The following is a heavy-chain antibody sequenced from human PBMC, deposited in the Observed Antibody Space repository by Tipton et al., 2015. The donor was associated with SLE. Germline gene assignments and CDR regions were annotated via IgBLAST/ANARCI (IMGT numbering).Heavy chain of an antibody. Sequence: TLSLTCAVYGGSFSGYHWSWIRQPPGKGLEWIGEINHSGSATYNPSLKSRVTISLDTSKNQFSLKLRSVTAADTAVYYCARGGYDFWSGPGNYWGQGTLVTVSP. CDR3: ARGGYDFWSGPGNY. J-gene: IGHJ4*02. CDR2: INHSGSA. D-gene: IGHD3-3*01. V-gene: IGHV4-34*01. CDR1: GGSFSGYH.